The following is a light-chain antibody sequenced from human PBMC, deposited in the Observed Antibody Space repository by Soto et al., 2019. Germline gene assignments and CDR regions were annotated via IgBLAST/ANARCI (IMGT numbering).Light chain of an antibody. V-gene: IGLV1-47*01. CDR2: RDN. CDR1: SSNIGSNY. CDR3: AAWDDSLSGMV. J-gene: IGLJ2*01. Sequence: QSVLTQSPSASGTPGQRVTISCSGRSSNIGSNYVYWYQQLPGTTPKLLIYRDNQRPSGVPDRFSGSKSGTSASLAIRGLRSEDEADYYCAAWDDSLSGMVFGGGTKLTVL.